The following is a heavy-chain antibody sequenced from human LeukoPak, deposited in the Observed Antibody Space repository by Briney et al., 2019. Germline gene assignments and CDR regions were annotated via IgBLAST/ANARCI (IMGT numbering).Heavy chain of an antibody. J-gene: IGHJ5*02. CDR1: GFTVSSNY. CDR3: ARDNSVRDEAWWFNP. V-gene: IGHV3-53*01. D-gene: IGHD5-24*01. CDR2: IYSGGTT. Sequence: GGSLRLSCAASGFTVSSNYMSWVRQAPGKGLEWVSVIYSGGTTYYIDSVKGRFTISRDNAKNSLFLQMNSLRAEDTAVYYCARDNSVRDEAWWFNPWGQGTLVTVSS.